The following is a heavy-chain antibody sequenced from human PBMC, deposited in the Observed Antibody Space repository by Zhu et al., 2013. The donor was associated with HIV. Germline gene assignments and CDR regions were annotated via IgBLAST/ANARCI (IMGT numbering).Heavy chain of an antibody. J-gene: IGHJ6*02. CDR2: INPNSGGT. CDR1: GYTFTGYY. V-gene: IGHV1-2*02. D-gene: IGHD6-19*01. CDR3: ARDIHGSSGWYGIDYYGMDV. Sequence: QVQLVQSGAEVKKPGASVKVSCKASGYTFTGYYMHWVRQAPGQGLEWMGWINPNSGGTNYAQKFQGRVTMTRDTSISTAYMELSRLRSDDTAVYYCARDIHGSSGWYGIDYYGMDVWGQGDHGHRLL.